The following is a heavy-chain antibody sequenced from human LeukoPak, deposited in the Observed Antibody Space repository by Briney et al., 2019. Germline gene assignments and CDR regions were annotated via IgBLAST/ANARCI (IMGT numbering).Heavy chain of an antibody. CDR1: GFTVSSNY. CDR3: ARGVQLERRNWFDP. V-gene: IGHV4-34*01. CDR2: INHSGST. J-gene: IGHJ5*02. Sequence: GSLRLSCAASGFTVSSNYMSWIRQPPGKGLEWIGEINHSGSTNYNPSLKSRVTISVDTSKKQFSLKLSSVTAADTAVYYCARGVQLERRNWFDPWGQGTLVTVSS. D-gene: IGHD1-1*01.